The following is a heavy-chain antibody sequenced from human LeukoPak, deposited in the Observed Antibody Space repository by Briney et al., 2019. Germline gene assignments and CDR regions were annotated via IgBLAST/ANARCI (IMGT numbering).Heavy chain of an antibody. Sequence: SETLSLTCTVSGVSMSSGAFYWSWIRQHPGKGLEWIGNIYYSGSTYYNPSLKSRATISVDRSKNQFSLKLTSVTAADTAVYYCASAFPFHDYGDPDAFDIWGQGTMVTVSS. J-gene: IGHJ3*02. CDR3: ASAFPFHDYGDPDAFDI. CDR2: IYYSGST. V-gene: IGHV4-30-4*08. D-gene: IGHD4-17*01. CDR1: GVSMSSGAFY.